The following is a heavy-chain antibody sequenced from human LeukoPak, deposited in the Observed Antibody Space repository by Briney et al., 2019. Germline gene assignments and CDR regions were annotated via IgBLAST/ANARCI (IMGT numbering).Heavy chain of an antibody. CDR1: GGSISSGDYY. CDR3: ARDLGIYSSGWQDAFDI. J-gene: IGHJ3*02. Sequence: SQTLSLTCTVSGGSISSGDYYWSWIRQPPGKGLEWIGYIYYSGSTYYNPSPKSRVTISVDTSKNQFSLKLSSVTAADTAVYYCARDLGIYSSGWQDAFDIWGQGTMVTVSS. V-gene: IGHV4-30-4*08. D-gene: IGHD6-19*01. CDR2: IYYSGST.